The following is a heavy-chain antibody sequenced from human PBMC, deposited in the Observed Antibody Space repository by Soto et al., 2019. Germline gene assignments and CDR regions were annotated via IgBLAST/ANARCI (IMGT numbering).Heavy chain of an antibody. J-gene: IGHJ6*03. D-gene: IGHD3-9*01. CDR2: IYYSGST. V-gene: IGHV4-39*01. CDR3: ASFLGRYDILTSMDV. CDR1: GGSISSSSYY. Sequence: SETLSLTCTVSGGSISSSSYYWGWIRQPPGKGLEWIGSIYYSGSTYYNPSLKSRVTISVDTSKNQFSLKLSSVTAADTAVYYCASFLGRYDILTSMDVWGKGTTVTVSS.